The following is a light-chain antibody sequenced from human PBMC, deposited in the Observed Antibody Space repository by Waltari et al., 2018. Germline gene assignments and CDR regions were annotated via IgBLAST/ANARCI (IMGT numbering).Light chain of an antibody. CDR1: QCVSSY. Sequence: SFRASQCVSSYLAWYQQKSGQAPRLPIYEASNRATGIPARFSGGGSGTDFTLTISSLEPEDFAVYYCQQRSDWLLTFGGGTKVEIK. J-gene: IGKJ4*01. CDR3: QQRSDWLLT. CDR2: EAS. V-gene: IGKV3-11*01.